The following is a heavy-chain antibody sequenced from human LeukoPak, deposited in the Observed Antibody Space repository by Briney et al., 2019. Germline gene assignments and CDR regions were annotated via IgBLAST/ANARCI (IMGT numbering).Heavy chain of an antibody. CDR3: AKDRFRLDLTSFDY. CDR1: GFTFSSYG. Sequence: GGSLRLSCGASGFTFSSYGMSWVRQAPGKGLEWVSGIRGTGGSTYYADSVKGRFTISRDNSKNRLYMQMNSLRAEDTAIYFCAKDRFRLDLTSFDYWGQGTLVTVSS. D-gene: IGHD1-1*01. V-gene: IGHV3-23*01. CDR2: IRGTGGST. J-gene: IGHJ4*02.